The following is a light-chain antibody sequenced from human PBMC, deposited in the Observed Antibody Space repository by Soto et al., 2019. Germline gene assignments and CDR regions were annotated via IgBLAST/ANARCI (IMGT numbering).Light chain of an antibody. CDR3: PQYGSSPRLT. Sequence: EIVLTQSPGTLSLSPGERATLSCRASQSVSSSYLAWYQQKPGQAPRLLIYGASSRATGIPDRFSGSGSGTDFSLNISRLEPEDFAVYYCPQYGSSPRLTFGGGTKVEIK. J-gene: IGKJ4*01. CDR1: QSVSSSY. CDR2: GAS. V-gene: IGKV3-20*01.